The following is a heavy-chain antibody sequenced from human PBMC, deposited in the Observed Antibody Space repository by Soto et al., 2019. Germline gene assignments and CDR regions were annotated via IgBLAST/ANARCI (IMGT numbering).Heavy chain of an antibody. CDR2: INLDDSDT. V-gene: IGHV5-51*01. CDR1: GDTFSSFW. Sequence: GESLKISCKASGDTFSSFWIAWVRQVPEKGLEWMGTINLDDSDTTYSPSFQGQVTISADKSLNTAYLQWNSLKASNTAIFFCAKSDYFHTSGSLYGLDVWGQGTTVTVSS. CDR3: AKSDYFHTSGSLYGLDV. D-gene: IGHD3-22*01. J-gene: IGHJ6*02.